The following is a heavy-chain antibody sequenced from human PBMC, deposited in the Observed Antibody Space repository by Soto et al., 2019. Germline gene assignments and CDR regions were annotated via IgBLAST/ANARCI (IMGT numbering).Heavy chain of an antibody. CDR2: ISGSGGST. J-gene: IGHJ3*02. V-gene: IGHV3-23*01. CDR1: GFTFSSYA. D-gene: IGHD6-13*01. Sequence: GGSLRLSCAASGFTFSSYAVSWVRQAPGKGLEWVSAISGSGGSTYYADSVKGRFTISRDNSKNTLYLQMNSLRAEDTAVYYCAKSGRGIAAAGTRAFDIWGQGTMVTVSS. CDR3: AKSGRGIAAAGTRAFDI.